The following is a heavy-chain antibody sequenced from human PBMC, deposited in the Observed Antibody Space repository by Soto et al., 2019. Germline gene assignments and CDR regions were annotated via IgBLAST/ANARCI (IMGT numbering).Heavy chain of an antibody. Sequence: PGGSLRLSCAASGFTFSSYAMSWVRQAPGKGLECVSTISGSDGKTFYADSVKGRFSISRDTSQSTLYLQMNSLRADDTAMYYCARWSYLDYWGQGTRVTVSS. CDR1: GFTFSSYA. V-gene: IGHV3-23*01. CDR2: ISGSDGKT. D-gene: IGHD3-3*01. CDR3: ARWSYLDY. J-gene: IGHJ4*02.